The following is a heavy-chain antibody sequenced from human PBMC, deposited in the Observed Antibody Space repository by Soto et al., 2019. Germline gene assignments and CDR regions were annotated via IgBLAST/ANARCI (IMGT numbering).Heavy chain of an antibody. V-gene: IGHV4-30-4*01. Sequence: QVQLQESGPGLVKPSQTQSLTCTVSGGSISSGDYYWSWIRQPPGKGLEWIGYIYYSGSTYYNPSLKSRVTISVDTSKNQFSLKLSSVTAADTAVYYCARVRYCSGGSCYSPFFDYWGQGTLVTVSS. J-gene: IGHJ4*02. CDR2: IYYSGST. CDR3: ARVRYCSGGSCYSPFFDY. D-gene: IGHD2-15*01. CDR1: GGSISSGDYY.